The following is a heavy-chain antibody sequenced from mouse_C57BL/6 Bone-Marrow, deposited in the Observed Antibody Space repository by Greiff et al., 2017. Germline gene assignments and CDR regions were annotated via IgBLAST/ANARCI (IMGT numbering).Heavy chain of an antibody. Sequence: VQLQQSGAELARPGASVKLSCKASGYTFTSYGISWVKQRTGQGLEWIGEIYPRSGNTYYNEQFKGKATLTADKSSSTAYMELRSLTSEDSAVYFCARGGAGSFAYWGQGTLVTVSA. J-gene: IGHJ3*01. CDR1: GYTFTSYG. V-gene: IGHV1-81*01. CDR3: ARGGAGSFAY. D-gene: IGHD3-3*01. CDR2: IYPRSGNT.